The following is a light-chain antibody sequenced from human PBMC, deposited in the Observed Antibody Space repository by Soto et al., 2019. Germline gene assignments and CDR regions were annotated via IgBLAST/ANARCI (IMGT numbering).Light chain of an antibody. CDR3: SSYTISSTCV. J-gene: IGLJ3*02. CDR2: DVT. V-gene: IGLV2-14*01. Sequence: QSVLTQPASVSGSPGQSITISCTGTSNDVGIYNYVSWYQQHPGKAPKLMIYDVTNRPSGVSDRFSGSKSDNTASLTISGLQAEDEADYYCSSYTISSTCVFGGGTQLTVL. CDR1: SNDVGIYNY.